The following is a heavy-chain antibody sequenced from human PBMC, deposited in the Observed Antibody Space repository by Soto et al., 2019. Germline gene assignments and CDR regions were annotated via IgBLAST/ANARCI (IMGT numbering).Heavy chain of an antibody. V-gene: IGHV3-7*01. CDR1: GFTFSSYW. Sequence: LRLSCAASGFTFSSYWMSWVRQAPGKGLEWVASIMKDGSTKYYVDSVKGRFTISRDNAKNSLYLQMNSLGADDTAVYYCARDPDYANPDHWGQGTLVTVSS. J-gene: IGHJ4*02. CDR2: IMKDGSTK. D-gene: IGHD3-16*01. CDR3: ARDPDYANPDH.